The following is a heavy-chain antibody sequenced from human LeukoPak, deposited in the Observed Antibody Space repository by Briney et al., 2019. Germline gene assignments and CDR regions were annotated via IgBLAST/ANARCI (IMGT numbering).Heavy chain of an antibody. J-gene: IGHJ6*02. CDR1: GGSISYYY. CDR3: AREDPQTTVPEGMDV. D-gene: IGHD4-17*01. Sequence: SETLSLTCTVSGGSISYYYWSWIRQSPGKGLEWIGYIYYSGTTNYNPSHKSRVTISVDTSKNQFSLQLRSVTAADTAVYYCAREDPQTTVPEGMDVWGQGTTVTVPS. V-gene: IGHV4-59*01. CDR2: IYYSGTT.